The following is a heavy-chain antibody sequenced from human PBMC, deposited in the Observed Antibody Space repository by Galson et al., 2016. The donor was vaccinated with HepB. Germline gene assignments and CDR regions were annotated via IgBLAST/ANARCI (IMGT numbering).Heavy chain of an antibody. CDR3: ARHRDYFDL. CDR2: INVGKGYT. Sequence: SVKVSCKASGYTFSSSGMHWVRQAPGQSLEWLGYINVGKGYTKYTRKFQGRVTITRDTSAKTVYMEVSSLRYEDTAVYYCARHRDYFDLWGQGTLVTVSS. V-gene: IGHV1-3*01. D-gene: IGHD3-10*01. J-gene: IGHJ4*02. CDR1: GYTFSSSG.